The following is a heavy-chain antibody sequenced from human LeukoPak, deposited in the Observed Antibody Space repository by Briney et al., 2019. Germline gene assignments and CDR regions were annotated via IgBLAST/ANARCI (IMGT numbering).Heavy chain of an antibody. CDR2: IKQDGSEK. Sequence: GGSLRLSCAASGFTFSGYWMSWVRQAPGKGLEWVANIKQDGSEKYYADSVKGRFTISRDNSKNTLYLQMNSLRAEDTAVYYCAKDYYYDSSGYQDAFDIWGQGTMVTVSS. D-gene: IGHD3-22*01. CDR1: GFTFSGYW. J-gene: IGHJ3*02. CDR3: AKDYYYDSSGYQDAFDI. V-gene: IGHV3-7*01.